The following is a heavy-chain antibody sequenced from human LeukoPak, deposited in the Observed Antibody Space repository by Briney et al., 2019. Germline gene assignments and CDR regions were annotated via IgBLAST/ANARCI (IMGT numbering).Heavy chain of an antibody. CDR3: VARVEWGIYGSGRPDTFDI. CDR2: IYSTGNT. Sequence: SETLSLTCTVSGDFIRSGHYYWGWIRQSPGKGLEWMGSIYSTGNTHYNPSLESRLIISVDTSKNSFSLKLSSVTAADTAVYFCVARVEWGIYGSGRPDTFDIWGQGTMVTVSS. D-gene: IGHD3-10*01. J-gene: IGHJ3*02. V-gene: IGHV4-39*07. CDR1: GDFIRSGHYY.